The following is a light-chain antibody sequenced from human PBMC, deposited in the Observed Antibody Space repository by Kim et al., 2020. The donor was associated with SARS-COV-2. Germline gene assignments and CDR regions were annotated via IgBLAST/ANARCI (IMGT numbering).Light chain of an antibody. V-gene: IGKV3-11*01. CDR2: DAS. CDR1: QSVGSY. J-gene: IGKJ4*01. Sequence: EIVLTQSPATLCLSPGERATLSCRASQSVGSYLAWYQQTPGQAPRLLIYDASNRATGIPARFSGSGSGTDFILTISSLEPEDFAVYYCHQRSNWPLTFGGGTKVDIK. CDR3: HQRSNWPLT.